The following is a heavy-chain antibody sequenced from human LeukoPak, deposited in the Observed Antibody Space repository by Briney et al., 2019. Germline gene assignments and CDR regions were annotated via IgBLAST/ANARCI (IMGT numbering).Heavy chain of an antibody. CDR2: IYYSGST. J-gene: IGHJ6*02. D-gene: IGHD3-16*01. Sequence: PSETLSLTCTVSGGSISSYYWSWIRQPPGKGLEWIGYIYYSGSTNYNPSLKSRASISVDTSKNQFSLKLSSVTAADTAVYYCARQKENSWDYYGMDVWGLGTTVTVSS. V-gene: IGHV4-59*01. CDR3: ARQKENSWDYYGMDV. CDR1: GGSISSYY.